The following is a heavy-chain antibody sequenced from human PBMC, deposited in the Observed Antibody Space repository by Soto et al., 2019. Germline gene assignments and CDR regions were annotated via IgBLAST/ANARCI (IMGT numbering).Heavy chain of an antibody. CDR3: AREGGDILTVGVDYYSYGMDV. J-gene: IGHJ6*02. CDR2: IWYDGSNK. D-gene: IGHD3-9*01. V-gene: IGHV3-33*01. Sequence: QVQLVESGGGVVQPGRSLRLSCAASGFTFSSYGMHWVRQAPGKGLEWVAVIWYDGSNKYYADSVKGRFTISRDNSKNTLYLRMDSLRAEDTAVYYCAREGGDILTVGVDYYSYGMDVWGQGTTVTVSS. CDR1: GFTFSSYG.